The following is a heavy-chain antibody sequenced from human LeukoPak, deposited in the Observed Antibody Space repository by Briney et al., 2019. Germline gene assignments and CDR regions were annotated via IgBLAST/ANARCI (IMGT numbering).Heavy chain of an antibody. D-gene: IGHD4-17*01. J-gene: IGHJ3*02. V-gene: IGHV3-11*06. CDR2: ISSSSSYI. CDR3: AREGDYGDYVWVNAFDI. Sequence: LSLTCTVSGGSVSSGGYYWSWIRQHPGKGLEWVSSISSSSSYIYYADSVKGRFTISRDNAKNSLYLQMNSLRAEDTAVYYCAREGDYGDYVWVNAFDIWGQGTMVTVSS. CDR1: GGSVSSGGYY.